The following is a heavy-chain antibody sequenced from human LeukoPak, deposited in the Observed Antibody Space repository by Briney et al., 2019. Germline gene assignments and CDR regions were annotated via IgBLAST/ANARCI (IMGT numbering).Heavy chain of an antibody. Sequence: APVKVSCKASGYTFTGYYMHWVRQAPGQGLEWMGWINPNSGGTNYAQKFQGRVTMTRDTSISTAYMELSRLRSDDTAVYYCARGPWRYSGYDFVPGFDYWGQGTLVTVSS. V-gene: IGHV1-2*02. CDR1: GYTFTGYY. D-gene: IGHD5-12*01. CDR3: ARGPWRYSGYDFVPGFDY. J-gene: IGHJ4*02. CDR2: INPNSGGT.